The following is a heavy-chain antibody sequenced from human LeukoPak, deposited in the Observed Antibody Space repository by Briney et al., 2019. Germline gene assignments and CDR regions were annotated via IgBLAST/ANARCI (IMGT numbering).Heavy chain of an antibody. CDR1: GFTFSSYS. CDR3: ARLSYDSGTHYTVYKY. Sequence: PGGSLRLSCAASGFTFSSYSMNWVRQAPGTGLEWVSSITSNTNYIYYADSVKGRFTISRDNAKNSLYLQMNSLRDDDTAVYYCARLSYDSGTHYTVYKYWGQGTLVTVSS. J-gene: IGHJ4*02. CDR2: ITSNTNYI. D-gene: IGHD3-10*01. V-gene: IGHV3-21*01.